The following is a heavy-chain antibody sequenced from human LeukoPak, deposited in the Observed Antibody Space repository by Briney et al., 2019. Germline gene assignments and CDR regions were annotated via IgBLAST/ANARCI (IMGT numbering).Heavy chain of an antibody. V-gene: IGHV3-23*01. CDR2: ISGSGDNT. Sequence: GGSLRLSCAASGFTFSSYAMSWVRQAPGKGLEWVSGISGSGDNTYYADSVKGRFTISRDNSKNTLYVQVNSLGTEDTAAYYCAKGSYYDSSGSFYFNYWGQGTLVTVSS. J-gene: IGHJ4*02. D-gene: IGHD3-22*01. CDR1: GFTFSSYA. CDR3: AKGSYYDSSGSFYFNY.